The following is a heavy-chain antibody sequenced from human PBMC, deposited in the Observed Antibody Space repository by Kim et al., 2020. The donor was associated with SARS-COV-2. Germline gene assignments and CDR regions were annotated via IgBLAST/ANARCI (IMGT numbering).Heavy chain of an antibody. V-gene: IGHV1-69*13. D-gene: IGHD6-19*01. CDR2: IIPIFGTA. CDR1: GGTFSSYA. J-gene: IGHJ3*02. Sequence: SVKVSCKASGGTFSSYAISWVRQAPGQGLEWMGGIIPIFGTANYAQKFQGRVTITADESTSTAYMELSSLRSEDTAVYYCARDRPPVAVAGTLPRGGAFDIWGQGTMVTVSS. CDR3: ARDRPPVAVAGTLPRGGAFDI.